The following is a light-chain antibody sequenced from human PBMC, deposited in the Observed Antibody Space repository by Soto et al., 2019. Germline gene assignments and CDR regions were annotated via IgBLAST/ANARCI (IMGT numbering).Light chain of an antibody. V-gene: IGKV1-39*01. CDR3: QQSYSTPT. J-gene: IGKJ2*01. Sequence: DIQMTQSPSSLSASVVDRVTITCRASQSISSYLNWYQQKPGKAPKLLIYAASSLQSGVPSRFSGRGSGTDFTLTISSLQPEDFATYYCQQSYSTPTFGQGTKLEIK. CDR2: AAS. CDR1: QSISSY.